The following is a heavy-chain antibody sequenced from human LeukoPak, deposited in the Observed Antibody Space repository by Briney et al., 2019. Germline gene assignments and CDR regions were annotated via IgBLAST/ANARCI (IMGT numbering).Heavy chain of an antibody. CDR3: ARCIAAAGTTTPFDI. CDR1: GYSFTSYW. V-gene: IGHV5-51*01. CDR2: IYPGGSDT. D-gene: IGHD6-13*01. J-gene: IGHJ3*02. Sequence: GESLKISCKGSGYSFTSYWIGWVRQMPGKGLEWMGIIYPGGSDTRYSPSFQGQVTISADKSISTAYLQWSSLKASDTAMYYCARCIAAAGTTTPFDIWGQGTMVTVSS.